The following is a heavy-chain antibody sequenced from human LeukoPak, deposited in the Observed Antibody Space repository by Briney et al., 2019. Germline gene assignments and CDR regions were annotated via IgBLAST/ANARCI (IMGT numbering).Heavy chain of an antibody. CDR2: ISYDGTNK. Sequence: RPGGSLRLSCAASGFTFSSYAIHWVRQAPGKGLEWVAVISYDGTNKYYADSVKGRFTISRDNSKNTLSLQVSSLRTEDTAVYYCAKDRYSYAFEYSDSWGQGTLVTVSS. J-gene: IGHJ4*02. CDR1: GFTFSSYA. CDR3: AKDRYSYAFEYSDS. D-gene: IGHD5-18*01. V-gene: IGHV3-30-3*01.